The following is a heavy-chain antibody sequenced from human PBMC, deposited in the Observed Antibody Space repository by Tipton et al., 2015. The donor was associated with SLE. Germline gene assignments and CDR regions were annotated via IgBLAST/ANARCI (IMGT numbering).Heavy chain of an antibody. CDR1: GGSFSGYY. CDR3: ARAYYYDSSGYYYKGVFDI. Sequence: TLSLTCAVYGGSFSGYYWSWIRQPPGKGLEWIGEINHGGSTNYNPSLKSRVTISVDTSKNQFSLKLSSVTAADTAVYYCARAYYYDSSGYYYKGVFDIWGQGTMVTVSS. J-gene: IGHJ3*02. CDR2: INHGGST. V-gene: IGHV4-34*01. D-gene: IGHD3-22*01.